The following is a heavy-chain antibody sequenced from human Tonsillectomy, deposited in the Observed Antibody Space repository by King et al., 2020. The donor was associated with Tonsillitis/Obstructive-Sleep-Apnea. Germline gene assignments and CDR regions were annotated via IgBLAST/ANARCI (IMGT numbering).Heavy chain of an antibody. CDR1: GGSFSGYY. J-gene: IGHJ4*02. CDR3: ARGLSTWYSSGWDY. CDR2: INHSGST. D-gene: IGHD6-19*01. V-gene: IGHV4-34*01. Sequence: VQLQQWGAGLLKPSETLSLTCAVYGGSFSGYYWSWIRQPPGKGLEWIGEINHSGSTNYNPSLKSRVTVSVDTSKNQFSLKLSSVTAADTSVYYCARGLSTWYSSGWDYWGQGTLVTVSS.